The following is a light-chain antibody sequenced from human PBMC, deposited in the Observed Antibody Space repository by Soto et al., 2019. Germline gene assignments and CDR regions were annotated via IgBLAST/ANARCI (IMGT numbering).Light chain of an antibody. CDR2: GAS. V-gene: IGKV3-15*01. Sequence: EIVLTQSPATLSVSPGERATLSCRASQSVSDNLAWYLQKPGQAPRLLVYGASIRATGIPARFSGSGSGTEFTLTISSLQSEDFAVYCCQQYNNWPLTFGGGTKVEIK. CDR3: QQYNNWPLT. CDR1: QSVSDN. J-gene: IGKJ4*01.